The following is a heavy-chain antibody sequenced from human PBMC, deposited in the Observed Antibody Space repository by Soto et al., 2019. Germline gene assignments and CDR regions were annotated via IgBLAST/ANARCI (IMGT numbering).Heavy chain of an antibody. J-gene: IGHJ6*02. Sequence: PSETLSLTCAVYGGSFSGYYWSWIRQPPGKGLEWIGEINHSGSTNYNPSLKSRVTISVDTSKNQFSLKLSSVTAADTAVYYCARGPIVVVRYYYGMDVWGQGTTVTVSS. CDR1: GGSFSGYY. CDR3: ARGPIVVVRYYYGMDV. V-gene: IGHV4-34*01. CDR2: INHSGST. D-gene: IGHD2-2*01.